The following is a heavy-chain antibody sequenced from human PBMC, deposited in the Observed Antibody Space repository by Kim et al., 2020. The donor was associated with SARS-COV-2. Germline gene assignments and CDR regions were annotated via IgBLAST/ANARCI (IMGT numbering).Heavy chain of an antibody. D-gene: IGHD2-2*01. J-gene: IGHJ6*02. V-gene: IGHV3-73*01. Sequence: AASVKGRFTGSRDDSKNTAYLQMNSLETEDTAVYYCTRPEISTSYNYGMDVWGQGTTVTVS. CDR3: TRPEISTSYNYGMDV.